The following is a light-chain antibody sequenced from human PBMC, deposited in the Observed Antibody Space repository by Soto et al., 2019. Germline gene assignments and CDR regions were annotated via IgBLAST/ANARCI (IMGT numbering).Light chain of an antibody. V-gene: IGLV2-11*01. J-gene: IGLJ1*01. CDR1: SSDVGGYNY. CDR3: CPHAGNNPYV. Sequence: QSALTQPRSVSGSPGQSVTISCTGTSSDVGGYNYVSWYQQHPGKVPKVMIYDVSKRPSGVPDRFSGSKSGNTASLTIFGLQAEDEADYYCCPHAGNNPYVFGTGTKVTVL. CDR2: DVS.